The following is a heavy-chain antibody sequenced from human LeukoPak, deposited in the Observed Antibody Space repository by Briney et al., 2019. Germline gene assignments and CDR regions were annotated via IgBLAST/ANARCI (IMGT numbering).Heavy chain of an antibody. CDR1: GFTFSSFG. CDR3: AITGNPATGDY. J-gene: IGHJ4*02. CDR2: ISGSGVST. D-gene: IGHD1-20*01. V-gene: IGHV3-23*01. Sequence: GGSLRLSCAASGFTFSSFGMSWVRQAPGKGLEWVSAISGSGVSTYYADSVKGRFTISRDNSKNTVYLQMNSLRAEDTAVYYCAITGNPATGDYWGQGTLVTVSS.